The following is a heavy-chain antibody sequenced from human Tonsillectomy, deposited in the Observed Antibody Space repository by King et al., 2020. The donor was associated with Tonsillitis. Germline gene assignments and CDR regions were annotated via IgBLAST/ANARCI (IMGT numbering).Heavy chain of an antibody. CDR2: IYYSGST. Sequence: VQLQESGPGLVKPSETLSLTCTVSGGSISSYFWSWIRQPPGMGLEWIGYIYYSGSTNYNPSLKSRVTISVDTSKNQFSLKLSSVTAADTAVYYCARSLFGAPPLGYWGQGTLVTVSS. J-gene: IGHJ4*02. CDR3: ARSLFGAPPLGY. CDR1: GGSISSYF. V-gene: IGHV4-59*01. D-gene: IGHD3-16*01.